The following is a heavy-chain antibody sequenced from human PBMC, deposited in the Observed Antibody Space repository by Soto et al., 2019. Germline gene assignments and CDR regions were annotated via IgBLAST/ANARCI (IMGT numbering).Heavy chain of an antibody. CDR2: IYSGGST. CDR1: GFTVSSTY. J-gene: IGHJ6*01. Sequence: EVQLVETGGGLVQPGGSLRLSCAASGFTVSSTYMSWVRQAPGKGLEWGSVIYSGGSTYYADSVKGRFTISRENSKNTQYLQITSLRDEATAVHYCAKGPPYDDSTFYYYYGMDVWGQGTKVTVSS. D-gene: IGHD3-22*01. V-gene: IGHV3-66*01. CDR3: AKGPPYDDSTFYYYYGMDV.